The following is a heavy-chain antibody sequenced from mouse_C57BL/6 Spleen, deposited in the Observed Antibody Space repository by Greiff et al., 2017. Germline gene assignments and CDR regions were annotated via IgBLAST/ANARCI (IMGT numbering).Heavy chain of an antibody. CDR3: ARRSGSSYFDY. CDR1: GYTFTSYW. Sequence: QVQLQQPGAELVRPGTSVKLSCKASGYTFTSYWMHWVKQRPGQGLEWIGVIDPSDSYTNYNQKFKGKATLTVDTSSSTAYMQLSSLTSEDSAVYDCARRSGSSYFDYWGQGTTLTVSS. J-gene: IGHJ2*01. D-gene: IGHD1-1*01. CDR2: IDPSDSYT. V-gene: IGHV1-59*01.